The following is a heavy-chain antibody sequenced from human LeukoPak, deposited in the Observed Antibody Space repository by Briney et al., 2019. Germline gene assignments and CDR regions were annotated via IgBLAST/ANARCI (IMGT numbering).Heavy chain of an antibody. D-gene: IGHD3-22*01. Sequence: GGSLRLSCAASGFTFSSYWMSWVRQAPGKGLEWVANIKQDGSEKYYVDSVKGRFTISRDNAKNTLYLQVNSLRAEDTALYYCARDLGAYYDSSDNWFDPWGQGTLVTVSS. J-gene: IGHJ5*02. CDR1: GFTFSSYW. CDR3: ARDLGAYYDSSDNWFDP. CDR2: IKQDGSEK. V-gene: IGHV3-7*01.